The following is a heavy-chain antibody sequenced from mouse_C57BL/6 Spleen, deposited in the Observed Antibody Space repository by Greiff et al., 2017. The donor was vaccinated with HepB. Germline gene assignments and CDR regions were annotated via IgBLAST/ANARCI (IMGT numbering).Heavy chain of an antibody. CDR2: INPSSGYT. D-gene: IGHD1-1*01. V-gene: IGHV1-7*01. CDR1: GYTFTSYW. Sequence: VQLQQSGAKLAKPGASVKLSCKASGYTFTSYWMHWVKQRPGQGLEWIGYINPSSGYTKYNQKFKDKATLTADKSSSTAYMQLSSLTYEDSAVYYCAREKGGDYYGSSYAWFAYWGQGTLVTVSA. J-gene: IGHJ3*01. CDR3: AREKGGDYYGSSYAWFAY.